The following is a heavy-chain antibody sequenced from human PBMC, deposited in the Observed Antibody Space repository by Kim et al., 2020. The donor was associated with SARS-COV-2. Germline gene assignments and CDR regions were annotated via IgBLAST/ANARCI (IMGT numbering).Heavy chain of an antibody. D-gene: IGHD6-13*01. J-gene: IGHJ6*02. CDR3: EAQLVRFYYGMDV. V-gene: IGHV4-39*01. Sequence: YNPSLKRRVTISVDTSNNQFSLKLSSVTAAYTAVYYCEAQLVRFYYGMDVWCQGTTVTVSS.